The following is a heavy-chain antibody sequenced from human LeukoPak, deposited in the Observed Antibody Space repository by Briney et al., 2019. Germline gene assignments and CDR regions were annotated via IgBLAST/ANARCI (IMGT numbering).Heavy chain of an antibody. CDR2: MNPNSGNT. J-gene: IGHJ5*02. CDR3: ARVAFHDYGDYNWFDP. CDR1: GYTLTSYD. Sequence: ASVKVSCKASGYTLTSYDINWVRQATGQGLEWMGWMNPNSGNTGYAQKFQGRVTMTRNTSISTAYMELSSLRSEDTAVYYCARVAFHDYGDYNWFDPWGQGTLVTVSS. V-gene: IGHV1-8*01. D-gene: IGHD4-17*01.